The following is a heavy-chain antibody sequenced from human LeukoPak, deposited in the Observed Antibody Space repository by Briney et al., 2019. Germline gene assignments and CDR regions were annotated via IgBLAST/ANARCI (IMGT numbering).Heavy chain of an antibody. CDR2: IYGSGVSI. CDR1: GDSFIRHS. D-gene: IGHD1-26*01. V-gene: IGHV3-23*01. CDR3: AKDLGWELPAEAY. Sequence: PGGSLRLSCVGSGDSFIRHSMNWVRRAPGKGLEWLATIYGSGVSISYADSVKGRFTISRDNSNNTLYLQMNSLRAEDTAMYFCAKDLGWELPAEAYWGQGILVTVSS. J-gene: IGHJ4*02.